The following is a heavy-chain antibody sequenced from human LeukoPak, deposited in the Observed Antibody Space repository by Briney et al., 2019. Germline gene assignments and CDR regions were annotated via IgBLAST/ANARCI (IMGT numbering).Heavy chain of an antibody. Sequence: PSESLSLTCTVSGGSVSSTTYYWSWIRQPPGKGLEWIASINYSGSTYYNPSLKSRVTISVDTSENQFSLKLSSVTAADTAVYYCARYVVYGSGKYYFDYWGQGTLVTVSS. D-gene: IGHD3-10*01. CDR3: ARYVVYGSGKYYFDY. CDR2: INYSGST. J-gene: IGHJ4*02. V-gene: IGHV4-39*01. CDR1: GGSVSSTTYY.